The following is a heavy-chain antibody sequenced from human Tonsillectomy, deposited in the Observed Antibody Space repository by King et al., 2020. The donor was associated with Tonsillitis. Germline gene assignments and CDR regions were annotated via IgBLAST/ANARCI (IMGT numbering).Heavy chain of an antibody. V-gene: IGHV3-9*01. CDR1: GFTFDDYA. CDR3: AKDIIWLGSGLDAFDI. D-gene: IGHD6-19*01. J-gene: IGHJ3*02. Sequence: VQLVESGGGLVQPGRSLRLSCAASGFTFDDYAMHWVRQAPGKGLEWVSGISWNIGSIGYADSVKGRFTISRDNAKNSLYLQMNSLRAEDTALYYCAKDIIWLGSGLDAFDIWGQGTMVTVSS. CDR2: ISWNIGSI.